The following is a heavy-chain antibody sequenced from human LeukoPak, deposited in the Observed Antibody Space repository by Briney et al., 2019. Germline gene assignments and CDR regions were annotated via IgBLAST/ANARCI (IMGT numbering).Heavy chain of an antibody. Sequence: SETLSLTCTVSGGSISSALYHWGWIRQPPGKNLEWLGSVYYSGSTYYNPSLKSRVTISVDTSKNQFSLKLSSVTAADTAVYYCARREYYYGSGSYPFDYWGQGTLVTVSS. J-gene: IGHJ4*02. CDR1: GGSISSALYH. V-gene: IGHV4-39*01. CDR2: VYYSGST. D-gene: IGHD3-10*01. CDR3: ARREYYYGSGSYPFDY.